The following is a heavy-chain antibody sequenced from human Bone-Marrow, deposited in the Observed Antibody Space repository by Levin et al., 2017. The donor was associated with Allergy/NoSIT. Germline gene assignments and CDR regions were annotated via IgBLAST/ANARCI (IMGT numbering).Heavy chain of an antibody. CDR2: IYSGGDT. D-gene: IGHD1-14*01. CDR1: GLTVSNYY. V-gene: IGHV3-53*01. Sequence: GESLKISCAASGLTVSNYYMSWVRQAPGKGLEWVALIYSGGDTYYADSVKGRFTITRDSSKNTTYLQMNSLRTEDTSVYHCARSIRVTDLGFWGRGTLVTVSS. CDR3: ARSIRVTDLGF. J-gene: IGHJ4*02.